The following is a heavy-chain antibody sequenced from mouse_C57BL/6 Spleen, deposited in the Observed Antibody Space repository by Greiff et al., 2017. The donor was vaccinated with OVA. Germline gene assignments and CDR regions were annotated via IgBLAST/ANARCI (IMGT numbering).Heavy chain of an antibody. CDR1: GYTFTDYY. Sequence: EVQLQQSGPELVKPGASVKISCTASGYTFTDYYMNWVKQSHGKSLEWIGDINRNNGGTSYNQKFKGKATLTVDKSSSTAYMELRSLTSEDSAVYYWARDGGFFITTVVDPPGRGQGPLVTVSA. V-gene: IGHV1-26*01. D-gene: IGHD1-1*01. J-gene: IGHJ3*01. CDR3: ARDGGFFITTVVDPPG. CDR2: INRNNGGT.